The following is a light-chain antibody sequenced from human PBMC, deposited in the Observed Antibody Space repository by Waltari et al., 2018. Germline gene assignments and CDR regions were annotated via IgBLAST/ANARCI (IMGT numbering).Light chain of an antibody. CDR3: QQFYSYPLT. CDR1: QGISSA. CDR2: DAS. Sequence: AIQLTQSPSSLSASVGDRVTITCRGSQGISSALAWYQQKAGKDPKLLIYDASILESGVPSTFSGSGSGTDFTLTISILQPEDFATYYCQQFYSYPLTFGGGTKVEIK. V-gene: IGKV1-13*02. J-gene: IGKJ4*01.